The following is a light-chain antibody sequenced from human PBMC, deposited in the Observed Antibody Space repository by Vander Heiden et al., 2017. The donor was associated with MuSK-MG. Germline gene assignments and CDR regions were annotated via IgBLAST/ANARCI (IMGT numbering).Light chain of an antibody. J-gene: IGKJ3*01. Sequence: DIQMTQSPSSLSASVGDRVAITCRASQSINNYLIWYQQKPGKAPKLLISGASTGQTGVPSRFSGSGSGTDFTLTINALQPEDSATYFCQQSDRAPLNFGHGTTVDVK. V-gene: IGKV1-39*01. CDR3: QQSDRAPLN. CDR2: GAS. CDR1: QSINNY.